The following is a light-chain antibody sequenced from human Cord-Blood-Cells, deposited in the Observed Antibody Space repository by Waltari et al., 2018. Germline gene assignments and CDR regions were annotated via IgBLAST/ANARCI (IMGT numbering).Light chain of an antibody. Sequence: EIVLTQSPATLSLSPGERATLSCRASQSVSSYLAWYQQKPGQSPRLLIYDASNRATGIPARFSGSGSGTGVTLTISRLEPEDFAVYYCQQRSNWPPLTFGGGTKVGIK. J-gene: IGKJ4*01. CDR2: DAS. CDR3: QQRSNWPPLT. V-gene: IGKV3-11*01. CDR1: QSVSSY.